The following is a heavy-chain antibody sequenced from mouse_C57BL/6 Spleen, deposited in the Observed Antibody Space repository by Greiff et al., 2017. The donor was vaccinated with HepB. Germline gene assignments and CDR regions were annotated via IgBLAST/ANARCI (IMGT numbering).Heavy chain of an antibody. J-gene: IGHJ1*03. CDR3: AKDEGFYYWYFDV. V-gene: IGHV1-53*01. Sequence: QVQLQQSGTELVKPGASVKLSCKASGYTFTSYWMHWVKQRPGQGLEWIGNINPSNGGTNYNEKFKSKATLTVDKSSSTAYMQLSSLTSEDSAVYYCAKDEGFYYWYFDVWGTGTTVTVSS. CDR2: INPSNGGT. CDR1: GYTFTSYW.